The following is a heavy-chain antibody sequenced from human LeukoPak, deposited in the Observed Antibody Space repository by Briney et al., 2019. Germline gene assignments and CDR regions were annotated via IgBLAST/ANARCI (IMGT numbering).Heavy chain of an antibody. D-gene: IGHD3-22*01. Sequence: PSETLSLTCNVSGYSISSGSYWGWIRQPPGKGLEWIGSIYHSGSTYYNPSLKSRVTISVDTSKNQFSLKLSSVTAADTAVYYCARGDDRLYNWFDPWGQGTLVTVSS. J-gene: IGHJ5*02. CDR2: IYHSGST. V-gene: IGHV4-38-2*02. CDR1: GYSISSGSY. CDR3: ARGDDRLYNWFDP.